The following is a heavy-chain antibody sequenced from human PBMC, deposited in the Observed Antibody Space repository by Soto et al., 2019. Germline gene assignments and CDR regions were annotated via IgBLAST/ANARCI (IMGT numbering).Heavy chain of an antibody. J-gene: IGHJ6*04. Sequence: QLQLQESGPGLVKPSETLSLTCTVSCGSISSSSYYWGWIRQPPGKGLEWIGSVDYSGSTYYNPSLRGRVTISVDTAQNQFSLKLRSLTATDTAVYYCARRTTVTSFNVWGKGTTVTVSS. CDR3: ARRTTVTSFNV. CDR1: CGSISSSSYY. D-gene: IGHD4-17*01. CDR2: VDYSGST. V-gene: IGHV4-39*01.